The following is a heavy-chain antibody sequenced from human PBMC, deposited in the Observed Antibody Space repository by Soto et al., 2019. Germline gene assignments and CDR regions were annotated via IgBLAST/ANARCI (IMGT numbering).Heavy chain of an antibody. Sequence: GGSLRLSCAASGFTFSSYAMSWVRQAPGKGLEWVSAILNTGGSTYYADSVKGRFTISRDNSKNTLYLQMNSLRAEDTATYFCANYGDSVYYFDYWGQGTLVTVSS. CDR1: GFTFSSYA. J-gene: IGHJ4*02. V-gene: IGHV3-23*01. CDR2: ILNTGGST. CDR3: ANYGDSVYYFDY. D-gene: IGHD4-17*01.